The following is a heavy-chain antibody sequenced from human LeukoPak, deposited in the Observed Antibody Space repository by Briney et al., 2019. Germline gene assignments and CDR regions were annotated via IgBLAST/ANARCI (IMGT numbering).Heavy chain of an antibody. CDR3: ARGPGWSGSYSDNWFDP. Sequence: SSETLSLTCTVSGGSISSSSYYWGWIRQPPGKGLEWIGSIYYSGSTYYNPPLKSRVTISVDTSKNQFSLKLSSVTAADTAVYYCARGPGWSGSYSDNWFDPWGQGTLVTVSS. CDR1: GGSISSSSYY. J-gene: IGHJ5*02. V-gene: IGHV4-39*07. CDR2: IYYSGST. D-gene: IGHD1-26*01.